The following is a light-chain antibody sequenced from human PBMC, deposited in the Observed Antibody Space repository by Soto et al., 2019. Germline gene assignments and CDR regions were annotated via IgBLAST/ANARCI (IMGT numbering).Light chain of an antibody. CDR2: AAS. Sequence: DIQMTQSPSSLSASVGDRVTITCRASQSISRNLNWYQHKPGKAPKLLIYAASSLQNGVPSRFSGGGSGTEFTLSIRSLQPEDFGTYYCQQSYTTASITFGQGTRVEIK. V-gene: IGKV1-39*01. CDR1: QSISRN. CDR3: QQSYTTASIT. J-gene: IGKJ5*01.